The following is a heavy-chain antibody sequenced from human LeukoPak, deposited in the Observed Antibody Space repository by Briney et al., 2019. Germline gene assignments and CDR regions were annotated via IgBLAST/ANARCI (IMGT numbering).Heavy chain of an antibody. J-gene: IGHJ2*01. V-gene: IGHV3-23*01. CDR2: ISGSGDGA. Sequence: GGSLRLSCAASGFTFSSYGMNWVRQAPGKGLEWVSSISGSGDGAFYADSVKGRLTISRDNSEDTLHLHINSLRAEDTAVYYCARHVAGDNSYFDLWGRGTLVTVS. D-gene: IGHD6-19*01. CDR3: ARHVAGDNSYFDL. CDR1: GFTFSSYG.